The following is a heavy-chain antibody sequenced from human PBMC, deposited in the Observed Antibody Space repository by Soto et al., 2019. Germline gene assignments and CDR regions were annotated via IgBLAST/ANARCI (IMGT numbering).Heavy chain of an antibody. D-gene: IGHD6-19*01. V-gene: IGHV5-10-1*01. J-gene: IGHJ6*02. Sequence: GESLKISCKGSGYSFTSYWISWVRQMPGKGLEWMGRIDPSDSYTNYSPSFQGHVTISADKSNSTAYLQWSSLKASDTAMYYCARRPRQYSSGPRFGYGMDVWGQGTTVTVSS. CDR2: IDPSDSYT. CDR3: ARRPRQYSSGPRFGYGMDV. CDR1: GYSFTSYW.